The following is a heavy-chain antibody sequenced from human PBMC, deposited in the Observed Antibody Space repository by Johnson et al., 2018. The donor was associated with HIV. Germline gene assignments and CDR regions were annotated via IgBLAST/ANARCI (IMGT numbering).Heavy chain of an antibody. CDR3: ARPDSSSARAHDAFDI. CDR2: IGTAGDT. D-gene: IGHD6-6*01. V-gene: IGHV3-13*01. Sequence: VQLVESGGGVVRPGGSLRLSCAASGFTFSSYAMSWVRQAPGKGLEWVSAIGTAGDTYYPGSVKGRFTISRENAKNSLYLQMNSLRAEDTAVYYWARPDSSSARAHDAFDIWGQGTMVTVSS. CDR1: GFTFSSYA. J-gene: IGHJ3*02.